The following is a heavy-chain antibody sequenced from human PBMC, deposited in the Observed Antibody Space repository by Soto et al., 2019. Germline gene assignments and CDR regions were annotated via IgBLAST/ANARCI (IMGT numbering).Heavy chain of an antibody. V-gene: IGHV3-15*01. CDR1: GLTFSNVW. CDR3: STRSRGGYYYYYMDV. Sequence: EVQLVESGGGLVKPGGSLRLPCAASGLTFSNVWMSWVRQAPGKGLEWVGRIKSKSDGGTTDYAAPVKGRFTISRDDSKNTLYLQMNSLKTEDTAVYYCSTRSRGGYYYYYMDVWGKGTTVTVSS. D-gene: IGHD3-16*01. J-gene: IGHJ6*03. CDR2: IKSKSDGGTT.